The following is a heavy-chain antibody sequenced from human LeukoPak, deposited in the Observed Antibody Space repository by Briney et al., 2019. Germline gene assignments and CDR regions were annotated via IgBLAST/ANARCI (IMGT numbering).Heavy chain of an antibody. D-gene: IGHD2-15*01. J-gene: IGHJ4*02. V-gene: IGHV1-2*02. CDR1: GYTFTGYY. CDR3: AREGVGGSPFDY. CDR2: INPNSGGT. Sequence: ASVKVSCKASGYTFTGYYMHWVRQAPGQGLEWMGWINPNSGGTNYAQKFQGRVTMTRDTPISTAYMELSRLRSDDTAVYYCAREGVGGSPFDYWGQGTLVTVSS.